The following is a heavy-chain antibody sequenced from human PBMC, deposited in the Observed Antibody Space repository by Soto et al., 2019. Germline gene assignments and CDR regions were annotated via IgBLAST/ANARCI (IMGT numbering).Heavy chain of an antibody. CDR1: GGSISSSNW. D-gene: IGHD5-12*01. Sequence: SETLSLTCAVSGGSISSSNWWSWVRQPPGKGLEWIGEIYHSGSTNYNPSLKSRVTISVDTSKNQFSLKLTSVTVADTAVYYCATHSGYGDYYFDYWGQGTLVTVSS. CDR3: ATHSGYGDYYFDY. J-gene: IGHJ4*02. CDR2: IYHSGST. V-gene: IGHV4-4*02.